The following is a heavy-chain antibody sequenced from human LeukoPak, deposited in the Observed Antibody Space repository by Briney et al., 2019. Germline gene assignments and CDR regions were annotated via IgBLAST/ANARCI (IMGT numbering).Heavy chain of an antibody. Sequence: GGSLRLSCTASGFTFGDYAMSWVRQAPGKGLEWVVFIRSKAYGGTTEYAASVKGRFTISRDDSKSIAYLQMNSLKTEDTAVYYCTRALMNYDILTGYSLPFDYWGQGTLVTVSS. CDR3: TRALMNYDILTGYSLPFDY. V-gene: IGHV3-49*04. J-gene: IGHJ4*02. D-gene: IGHD3-9*01. CDR1: GFTFGDYA. CDR2: IRSKAYGGTT.